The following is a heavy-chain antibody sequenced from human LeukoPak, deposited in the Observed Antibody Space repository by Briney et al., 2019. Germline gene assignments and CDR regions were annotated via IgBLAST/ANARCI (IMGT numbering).Heavy chain of an antibody. J-gene: IGHJ4*02. V-gene: IGHV3-21*01. Sequence: GGSLRLSCAASGFTFSDYIMNWLRQAPGKGLEWVASISRNSTYIHYADSVKGRFTISRDNARNSLFLQMNSLRAEDTAIYYCARDEGYYFDSWGQGTQVTVSS. CDR1: GFTFSDYI. CDR3: ARDEGYYFDS. CDR2: ISRNSTYI.